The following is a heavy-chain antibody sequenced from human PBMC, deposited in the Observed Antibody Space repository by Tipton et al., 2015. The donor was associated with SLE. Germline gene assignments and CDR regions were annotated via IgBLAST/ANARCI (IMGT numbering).Heavy chain of an antibody. Sequence: TLSLTCAVYGGSFSGYYWTWIRQTPGKGLEWIGEINHSGSTNYNPSLKSRVTISVDTSKNQFSLKLSSVTTADTAVYYCARVSGRADLPRTDDWYFDLWGRGTLVTVSS. V-gene: IGHV4-34*01. CDR3: ARVSGRADLPRTDDWYFDL. CDR1: GGSFSGYY. D-gene: IGHD3-3*01. CDR2: INHSGST. J-gene: IGHJ2*01.